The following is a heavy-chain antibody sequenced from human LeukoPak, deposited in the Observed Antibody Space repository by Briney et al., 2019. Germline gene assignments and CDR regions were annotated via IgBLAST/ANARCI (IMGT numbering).Heavy chain of an antibody. Sequence: SETLSLTCTVSGGSISSSSYYWGWIRQPPGKGLEWIGSIYYSGSTYYNPSLKSRVTISVDTSKNQFSLKLSSVTAADTAVYYCARRRSSGYSLLLFDYWGQGTLVTVSS. J-gene: IGHJ4*02. V-gene: IGHV4-39*07. CDR2: IYYSGST. CDR1: GGSISSSSYY. D-gene: IGHD3-22*01. CDR3: ARRRSSGYSLLLFDY.